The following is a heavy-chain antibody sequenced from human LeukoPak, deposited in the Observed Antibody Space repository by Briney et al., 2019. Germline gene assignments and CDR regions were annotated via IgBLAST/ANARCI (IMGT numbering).Heavy chain of an antibody. CDR2: INYSGAT. D-gene: IGHD2-2*01. Sequence: SETLSLTCTVSGDSTSSRTYYWGWVRQPPGKGLEWIGSINYSGATYYNPSLKSRVTVSVDTSKNQFSLTLSSVTAADTAVYYCARVNIAVVPSTMFDYWGQGILVTVSS. CDR1: GDSTSSRTYY. J-gene: IGHJ4*02. V-gene: IGHV4-39*07. CDR3: ARVNIAVVPSTMFDY.